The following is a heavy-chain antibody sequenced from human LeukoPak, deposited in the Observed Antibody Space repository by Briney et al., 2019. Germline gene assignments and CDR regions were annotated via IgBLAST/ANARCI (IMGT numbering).Heavy chain of an antibody. Sequence: PSETLSLTCTVSGGSISSSSYYWGWIRQPPGKGLEWIGSIYYSGSTYYNPSLKSRVTISVDTSKNRFSLKLSSVTAADTAVYYCARLGRAAAGTPVKYYYYYYYMDVWGKGTTVTVSS. CDR3: ARLGRAAAGTPVKYYYYYYYMDV. CDR2: IYYSGST. V-gene: IGHV4-39*01. CDR1: GGSISSSSYY. J-gene: IGHJ6*03. D-gene: IGHD6-13*01.